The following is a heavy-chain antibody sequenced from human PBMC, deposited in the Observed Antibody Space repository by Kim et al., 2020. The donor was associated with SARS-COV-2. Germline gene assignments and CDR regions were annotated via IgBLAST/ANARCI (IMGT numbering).Heavy chain of an antibody. J-gene: IGHJ4*02. D-gene: IGHD5-12*01. CDR1: GFTFDDYA. CDR3: AKDIGYSGRAYFVY. CDR2: ISWNGGSI. Sequence: GGSLRLSCAASGFTFDDYAMHWVRQAPGKGLEWVSGISWNGGSIGYADSVKGRFTISRDNAKNSLYLQMNSLRAEDTALYYCAKDIGYSGRAYFVYWGQGALVTLS. V-gene: IGHV3-9*01.